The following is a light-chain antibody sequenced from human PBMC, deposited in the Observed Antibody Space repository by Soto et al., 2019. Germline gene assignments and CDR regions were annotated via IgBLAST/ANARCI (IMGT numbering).Light chain of an antibody. CDR1: SNDVGGYDY. CDR3: CSYAGKYTV. V-gene: IGLV2-11*01. J-gene: IGLJ2*01. Sequence: QSVLTQPRSVSGSPGQSVTISCTGTSNDVGGYDYVSWYQQYPGKAPTYILYDVTKRPSGVPDRFSGSKSGNTASLTISGLQADDEADYYCCSYAGKYTVFGGGTKLTVL. CDR2: DVT.